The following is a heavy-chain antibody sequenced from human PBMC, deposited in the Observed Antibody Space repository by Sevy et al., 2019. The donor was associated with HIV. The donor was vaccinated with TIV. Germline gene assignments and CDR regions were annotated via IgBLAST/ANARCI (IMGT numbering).Heavy chain of an antibody. CDR1: GFTFSSYD. V-gene: IGHV3-48*01. Sequence: GGSLRLSCAASGFTFSSYDMNWVRQAPGKGLEWVSFITTSGGTIYYADSVKGRFTVSRDSAENSLYLQMNSLRVEDTAVHYCARDKMGGSFDIWGQGTMVTVSS. D-gene: IGHD3-16*01. J-gene: IGHJ3*02. CDR2: ITTSGGTI. CDR3: ARDKMGGSFDI.